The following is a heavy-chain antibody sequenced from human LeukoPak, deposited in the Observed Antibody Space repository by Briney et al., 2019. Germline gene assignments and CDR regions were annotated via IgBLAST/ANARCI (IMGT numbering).Heavy chain of an antibody. CDR2: ISSSRSTI. J-gene: IGHJ4*02. CDR3: ARDLWFAGATDY. Sequence: GGSLRLSCAASGFTFSSYSMNWVRQAPGKGLEWVSYISSSRSTIYYADSVKGRFTISRDNAKNSLYLQMNSLRAEDTAVYYCARDLWFAGATDYWGQGTLVTVSS. CDR1: GFTFSSYS. V-gene: IGHV3-48*01. D-gene: IGHD1-26*01.